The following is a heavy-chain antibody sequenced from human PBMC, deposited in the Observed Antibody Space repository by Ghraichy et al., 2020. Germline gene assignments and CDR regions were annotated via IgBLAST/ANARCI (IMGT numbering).Heavy chain of an antibody. Sequence: GGSLRLSCAASGFDVSTNYLSWVRQAPGKGLEWVSVIYTGGNTYYADSVKGRFTISRHNYNNTVFIQLNSLRPEDTAVYYCARGHSSGWFDPWGQGTLVTVSS. V-gene: IGHV3-53*04. J-gene: IGHJ5*02. CDR2: IYTGGNT. D-gene: IGHD6-19*01. CDR3: ARGHSSGWFDP. CDR1: GFDVSTNY.